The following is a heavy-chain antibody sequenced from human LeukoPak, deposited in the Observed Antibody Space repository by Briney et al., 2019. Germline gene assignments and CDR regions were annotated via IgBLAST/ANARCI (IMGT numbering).Heavy chain of an antibody. CDR3: ARSVVVTAIPALDAFDL. V-gene: IGHV3-23*03. Sequence: GSLKLSCAASGFSFGSYALSWVRQAPGKGLEWVSIIYTGGSTYYAESLKGRFTISRDNSKNTLYLQMNSLRAEDTAVYYCARSVVVTAIPALDAFDLWGQGTMVTVSS. J-gene: IGHJ3*01. D-gene: IGHD2-21*02. CDR2: IYTGGST. CDR1: GFSFGSYA.